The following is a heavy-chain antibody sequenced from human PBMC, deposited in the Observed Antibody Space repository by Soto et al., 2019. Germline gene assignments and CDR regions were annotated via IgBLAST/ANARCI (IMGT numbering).Heavy chain of an antibody. Sequence: RGESLKISCAVSGFTFSAYWMHWVRQVPGKGLTWVSRISDDGSTATYADSVKGRFVISRDNAKNSLYLEMNTLRVDDSGLYYCAGGPRVSSTGTGAHWGRGTLVTVSS. D-gene: IGHD1-1*01. CDR2: ISDDGSTA. CDR1: GFTFSAYW. CDR3: AGGPRVSSTGTGAH. V-gene: IGHV3-74*01. J-gene: IGHJ4*02.